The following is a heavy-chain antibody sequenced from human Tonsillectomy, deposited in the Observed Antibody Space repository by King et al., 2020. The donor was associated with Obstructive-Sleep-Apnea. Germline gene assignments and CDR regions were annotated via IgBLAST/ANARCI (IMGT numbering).Heavy chain of an antibody. CDR1: GLTLRDAW. V-gene: IGHV3-15*01. CDR3: TTDSRLTMARGIIPRDY. Sequence: QLVQSGGGLVKRGGSLRLSCAASGLTLRDAWMSWVRQAPGKGLEWVGRIQSETDGGTVDYAAPVKGRFTISRDDSKNTLLLQMNTLKTEDTAVYYCTTDSRLTMARGIIPRDYWGQGTLVTVSS. CDR2: IQSETDGGTV. J-gene: IGHJ4*02. D-gene: IGHD3-10*01.